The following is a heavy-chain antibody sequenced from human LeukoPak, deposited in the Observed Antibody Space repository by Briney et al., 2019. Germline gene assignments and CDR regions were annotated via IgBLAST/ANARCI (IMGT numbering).Heavy chain of an antibody. CDR1: GGSFSGYY. V-gene: IGHV4-34*01. CDR2: INHSGST. D-gene: IGHD2/OR15-2a*01. J-gene: IGHJ6*02. Sequence: SETLSLTCAVYGGSFSGYYWSWIRQPPGKGPEWIGEINHSGSTNYNPSLKSRVAISVDTSKNQFSLKLSSVTAADTAVYYCARLANRKYYYYGMDVWGQGTTVTVSS. CDR3: ARLANRKYYYYGMDV.